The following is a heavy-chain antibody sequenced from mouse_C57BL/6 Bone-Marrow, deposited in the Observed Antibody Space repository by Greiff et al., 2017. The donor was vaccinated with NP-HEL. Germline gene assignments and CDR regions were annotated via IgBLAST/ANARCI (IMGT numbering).Heavy chain of an antibody. CDR2: INPGSGGT. D-gene: IGHD1-1*01. CDR1: GYAFTNYL. J-gene: IGHJ4*01. CDR3: ARSSYYYGSSPYYYAMDY. Sequence: VKLMESGAELVRPGTSVKVSCKASGYAFTNYLIEWVKQRPGQGLEWIGVINPGSGGTNYNEKFKGKATLTADKSSSTAYMQLSSLTSEDSAVYFCARSSYYYGSSPYYYAMDYWGQGTSVTVSS. V-gene: IGHV1-54*01.